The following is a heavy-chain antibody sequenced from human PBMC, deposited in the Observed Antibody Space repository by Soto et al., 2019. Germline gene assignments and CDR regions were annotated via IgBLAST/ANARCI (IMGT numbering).Heavy chain of an antibody. CDR3: AKVAAAGTVYYSMDV. V-gene: IGHV3-23*01. CDR1: GFSFSSYA. Sequence: PGGSLRLSCSASGFSFSSYAMSWVRQAPGKGLDLVSVIIDSGGGTYYSAFVKGRFTISEDTYKNTLSRQMKRRRAEDTXLYYCAKVAAAGTVYYSMDVWDQGTTFTVSS. CDR2: IIDSGGGT. J-gene: IGHJ6*02. D-gene: IGHD6-13*01.